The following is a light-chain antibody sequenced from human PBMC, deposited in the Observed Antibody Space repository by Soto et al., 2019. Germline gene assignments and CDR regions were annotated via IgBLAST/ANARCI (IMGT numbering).Light chain of an antibody. J-gene: IGKJ2*01. Sequence: DIQMTQSPSSLSASVGDRVTMTCRASQSISSYLSWYQQKPGKAPKLLIYDASSLKSGVPSRFSGSGSGTDFTLSISSLQPEDLATYYCQQTYSTLYTFGQGTKLEIK. CDR2: DAS. V-gene: IGKV1-39*01. CDR1: QSISSY. CDR3: QQTYSTLYT.